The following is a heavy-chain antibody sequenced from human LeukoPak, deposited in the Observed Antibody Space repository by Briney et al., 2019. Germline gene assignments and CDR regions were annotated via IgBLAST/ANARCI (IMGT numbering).Heavy chain of an antibody. V-gene: IGHV4-39*07. CDR3: ANFGATTVDY. D-gene: IGHD1-26*01. Sequence: SETLSLTCTVSGGSISSSSYYWGWIRQPPGKGLEWIGSIYYSGSTYYNPSLKSRVTISVDTSKKQFSLKLSSVTAADTAVYYCANFGATTVDYWGQGTLVTVSS. CDR2: IYYSGST. CDR1: GGSISSSSYY. J-gene: IGHJ4*02.